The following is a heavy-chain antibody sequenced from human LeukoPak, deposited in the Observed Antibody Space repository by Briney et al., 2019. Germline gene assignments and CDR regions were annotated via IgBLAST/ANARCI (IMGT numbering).Heavy chain of an antibody. D-gene: IGHD6-13*01. CDR1: GGSVSSYF. CDR2: IFYTGST. CDR3: ARSYDSSWYEGYYFHY. J-gene: IGHJ4*02. V-gene: IGHV4-59*02. Sequence: SGTLSLTCTVSGGSVSSYFWSWIRQPPGKGLEWIGYIFYTGSTNYNPSLKSRVTISVDTSKNQFSLKLTSATAADTAVYYCARSYDSSWYEGYYFHYWGQGTLVTVSS.